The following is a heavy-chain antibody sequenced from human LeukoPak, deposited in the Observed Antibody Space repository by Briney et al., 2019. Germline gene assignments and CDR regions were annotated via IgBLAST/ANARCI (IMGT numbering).Heavy chain of an antibody. CDR2: ISWNSGSI. Sequence: GGSLRLSCAASGFTFDDYAMHWVRQAPAKGLEWVSGISWNSGSIGYADSVKGRFTISRDNAKNSLYLQMNSLRAEDTALYYCAKDIGDYGDYHGAFDIWGQGTMVTVSS. J-gene: IGHJ3*02. D-gene: IGHD4-17*01. CDR3: AKDIGDYGDYHGAFDI. CDR1: GFTFDDYA. V-gene: IGHV3-9*01.